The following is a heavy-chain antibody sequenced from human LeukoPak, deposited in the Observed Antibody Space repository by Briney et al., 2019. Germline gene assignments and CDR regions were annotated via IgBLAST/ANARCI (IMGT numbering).Heavy chain of an antibody. D-gene: IGHD6-6*01. V-gene: IGHV3-7*01. J-gene: IGHJ4*02. CDR1: GFTFSSYW. CDR3: ARVSPCSSSLRYYDY. CDR2: IKQDGSEK. Sequence: GGSLRLSCAASGFTFSSYWMSWVRQAPGKGLEWVANIKQDGSEKYYVDSVKGRFTISRDNAKNSLYLQMNSLRAEDTAVYYCARVSPCSSSLRYYDYWGQGTLVTVSS.